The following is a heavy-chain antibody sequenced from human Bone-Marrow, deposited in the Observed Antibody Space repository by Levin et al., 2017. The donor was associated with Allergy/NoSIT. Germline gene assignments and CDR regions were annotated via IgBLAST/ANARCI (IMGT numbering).Heavy chain of an antibody. CDR1: GFTFNSYA. CDR3: ARDHSNYAYYGMDV. Sequence: PPGGSLRLSCAASGFTFNSYAMSWVRQAPGKGLEWVSAISSTGGSTYYADSVKGRFTISRDTSKNTLYLQMNSLRAEDTAVYYCARDHSNYAYYGMDVWGQGTTVTVSS. J-gene: IGHJ6*02. V-gene: IGHV3-23*01. D-gene: IGHD4-11*01. CDR2: ISSTGGST.